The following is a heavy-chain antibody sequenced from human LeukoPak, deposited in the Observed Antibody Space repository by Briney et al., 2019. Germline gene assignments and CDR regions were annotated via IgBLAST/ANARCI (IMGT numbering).Heavy chain of an antibody. CDR2: ISGSGAST. CDR1: GFTFSSYA. CDR3: ARDVGKWESLHFFDY. Sequence: GGSLRLSCAASGFTFSSYAMSWVRQAPGKGLEWISGISGSGASTYYADSVKGRFTISRDDSRNTLYLQMNSLRGDDTAVYYCARDVGKWESLHFFDYWGQGTLVTVSS. V-gene: IGHV3-23*01. D-gene: IGHD1-26*01. J-gene: IGHJ4*02.